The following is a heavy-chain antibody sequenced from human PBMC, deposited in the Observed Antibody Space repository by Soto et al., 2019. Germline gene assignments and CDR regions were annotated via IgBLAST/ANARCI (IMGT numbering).Heavy chain of an antibody. D-gene: IGHD3-10*01. J-gene: IGHJ3*02. V-gene: IGHV3-7*01. CDR3: ARAMGCGDAFDI. Sequence: EVQLVESGGGLVQPGGSLRLSCAASGFTFSSYYMSWVRQAPGKGLEWVANIKEDGSGKFYVDPVRGRFTISRDNARNSFYLQMNSLRADDTAVYDCARAMGCGDAFDIWGQGTVVTVSS. CDR1: GFTFSSYY. CDR2: IKEDGSGK.